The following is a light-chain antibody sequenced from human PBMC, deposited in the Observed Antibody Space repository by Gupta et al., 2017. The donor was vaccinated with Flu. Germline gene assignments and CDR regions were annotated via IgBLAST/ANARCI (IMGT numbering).Light chain of an antibody. CDR3: QHYDTLPLS. CDR2: DAS. V-gene: IGKV1-33*01. J-gene: IGKJ3*01. CDR1: QDIRKY. Sequence: DIQMTQSPFSLSASVGDRITITCQASQDIRKYLNWYQQKFGKAPKRLSYDASNLETGDPSRCSRSGYGTDFTFTISSLQHEDIATYYCQHYDTLPLSFGPGTKV.